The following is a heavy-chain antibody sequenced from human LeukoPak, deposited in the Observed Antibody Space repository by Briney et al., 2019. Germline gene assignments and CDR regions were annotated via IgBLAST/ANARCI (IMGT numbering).Heavy chain of an antibody. Sequence: PSQTLSLTCAVSGGSLSSGGYSWSWIRQPPGTGLEWIGYIYHSGSAYYNPSLKSRVTISVDRSKNQFSLKLSSVTAADTAVYYCARGGGYCSSTSCHFDYWGQGTLVTVSS. D-gene: IGHD2-2*01. J-gene: IGHJ4*02. V-gene: IGHV4-30-2*01. CDR3: ARGGGYCSSTSCHFDY. CDR1: GGSLSSGGYS. CDR2: IYHSGSA.